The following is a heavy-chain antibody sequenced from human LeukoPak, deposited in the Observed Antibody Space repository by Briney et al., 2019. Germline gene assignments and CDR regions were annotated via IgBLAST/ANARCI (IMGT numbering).Heavy chain of an antibody. V-gene: IGHV4-59*12. CDR1: GGSISSYY. J-gene: IGHJ5*02. Sequence: SETLSLTCTDSGGSISSYYWSWIRQPPGKGLEWIGYIYYSGITNSNRSLKSRVTMSVDTSKNQFSLKLSSVTAADTAVYYCARGGYGDYFWFDPWGQGTLVTVSS. CDR3: ARGGYGDYFWFDP. D-gene: IGHD4-17*01. CDR2: IYYSGIT.